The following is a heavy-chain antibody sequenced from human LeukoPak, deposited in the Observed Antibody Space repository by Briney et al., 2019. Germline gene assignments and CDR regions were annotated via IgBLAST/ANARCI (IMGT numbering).Heavy chain of an antibody. CDR3: AKKTDSTGWEPFDY. V-gene: IGHV3-23*01. CDR2: ISGSGGRT. J-gene: IGHJ4*02. D-gene: IGHD6-19*01. CDR1: GFSFSNYA. Sequence: PGRSLRLSCAASGFSFSNYAMTWVRQAPGKGLEWVSAISGSGGRTAYADSVKGRFTISRDNSKNTLFLQTNSLRAEDTAVYYCAKKTDSTGWEPFDYWGQGTLVTVS.